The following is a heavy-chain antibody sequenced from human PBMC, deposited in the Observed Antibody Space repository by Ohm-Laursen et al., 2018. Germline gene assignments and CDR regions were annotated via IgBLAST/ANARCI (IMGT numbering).Heavy chain of an antibody. D-gene: IGHD6-19*01. Sequence: GSLRLSCAASGFTFSSYSMNWVRQAPGKGLEWVSSISSSSSYIYYADSVKGRFTISRDNAKNSLYLQMNSLRAEDTAVYYCARDRERYSSGWYGIGYWGQGTLVTVSS. CDR3: ARDRERYSSGWYGIGY. J-gene: IGHJ4*02. V-gene: IGHV3-21*01. CDR1: GFTFSSYS. CDR2: ISSSSSYI.